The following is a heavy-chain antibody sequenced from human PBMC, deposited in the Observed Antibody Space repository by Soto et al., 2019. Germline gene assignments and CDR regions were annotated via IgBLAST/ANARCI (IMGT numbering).Heavy chain of an antibody. V-gene: IGHV3-23*01. CDR3: AKRTVTHYYYYYMDV. Sequence: WGSLRLSCAASGFTFSSYAMSCGRQAPGKGLEWVSAISGSGGSTYYADSVKGRFTISRDNSKNTLYLQMNSLRAEDTAVYYCAKRTVTHYYYYYMDVWGKGTTVTVSS. D-gene: IGHD4-17*01. CDR1: GFTFSSYA. J-gene: IGHJ6*03. CDR2: ISGSGGST.